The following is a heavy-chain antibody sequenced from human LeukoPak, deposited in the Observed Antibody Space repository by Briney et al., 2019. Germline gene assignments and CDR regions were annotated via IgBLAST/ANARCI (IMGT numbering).Heavy chain of an antibody. J-gene: IGHJ4*02. CDR2: IKQDANEK. D-gene: IGHD6-6*01. V-gene: IGHV3-7*03. CDR1: GFTFTRHW. Sequence: GGSLRLSCAASGFTFTRHWMSWVRQAPGKGLEWVANIKQDANEKNYVDSVKGQFTISRDNAKNSLYLQMNSLRAEDTAVYYCARDISPQLVVDNWGQGTLVTVSS. CDR3: ARDISPQLVVDN.